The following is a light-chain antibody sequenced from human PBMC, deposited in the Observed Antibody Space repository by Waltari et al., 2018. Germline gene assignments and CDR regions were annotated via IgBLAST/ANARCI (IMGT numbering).Light chain of an antibody. CDR2: NNI. Sequence: QSVLTQPPSASGTPGQRVTISCSGSSSDIGINIVNWYQQLPGTAPKLLIYNNIPRPSGGPDRFAGSKSGTSASLAISGLQSEDEATYYCAAWDDSQNGVVFGGGTKLTV. CDR3: AAWDDSQNGVV. V-gene: IGLV1-44*01. J-gene: IGLJ2*01. CDR1: SSDIGINI.